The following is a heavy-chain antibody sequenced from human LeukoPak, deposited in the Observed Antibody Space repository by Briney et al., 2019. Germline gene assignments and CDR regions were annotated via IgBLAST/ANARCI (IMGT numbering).Heavy chain of an antibody. Sequence: GGSLRLSCAASGFTVSNNYMSWVRQAPGKGLEWVAVISNDGSKKDYADSVKGRFTISRDNSKNTLYLQMNSLRAEDTAVYYCARGARKGDDYGGFFDYWGQGTLVTVSS. CDR2: ISNDGSKK. CDR3: ARGARKGDDYGGFFDY. J-gene: IGHJ4*02. V-gene: IGHV3-30*03. D-gene: IGHD4-23*01. CDR1: GFTVSNNY.